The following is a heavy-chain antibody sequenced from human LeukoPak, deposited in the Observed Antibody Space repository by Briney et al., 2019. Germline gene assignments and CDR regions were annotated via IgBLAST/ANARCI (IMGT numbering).Heavy chain of an antibody. D-gene: IGHD3-10*01. CDR2: INTNAGNP. Sequence: GASVKVSCKASGYTFTSYAMNWARQAPGQGLEWMGWINTNAGNPTYAQGFTGRFVFSLDTSVSTAYLQISSLKAEDTAVYYCATMGASYYGSGTYYFGYWGQGTLVTVSS. CDR3: ATMGASYYGSGTYYFGY. J-gene: IGHJ4*02. V-gene: IGHV7-4-1*02. CDR1: GYTFTSYA.